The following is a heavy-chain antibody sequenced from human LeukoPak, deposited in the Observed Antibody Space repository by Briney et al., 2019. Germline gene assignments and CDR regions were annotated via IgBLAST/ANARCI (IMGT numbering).Heavy chain of an antibody. CDR1: GGAFRSFA. CDR3: ASGPVTYYFDY. D-gene: IGHD4-23*01. V-gene: IGHV1-69*13. Sequence: GASVKVSCKTSGGAFRSFALSWVRQAPGQGLDWMGGIIPIFDTTNYAQKFQGRVTITADESTSTVYMELSSLRSDDTAVYYCASGPVTYYFDYWGQGTLVTVSS. CDR2: IIPIFDTT. J-gene: IGHJ4*02.